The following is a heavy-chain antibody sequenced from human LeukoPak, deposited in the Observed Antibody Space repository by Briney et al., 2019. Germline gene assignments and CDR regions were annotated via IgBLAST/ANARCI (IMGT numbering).Heavy chain of an antibody. V-gene: IGHV4-34*01. D-gene: IGHD6-13*01. CDR1: GGSFSGYY. J-gene: IGHJ4*02. Sequence: SETLSLTCAVYGGSFSGYYWSWIRQPPGKGLEWIGEINHSGSTNYNPSLKSRVTISVDTSKNQFSLKLSSVTAADTAVYYCAKDVGYSSSWYRMESDYWGQGTLVTVSS. CDR3: AKDVGYSSSWYRMESDY. CDR2: INHSGST.